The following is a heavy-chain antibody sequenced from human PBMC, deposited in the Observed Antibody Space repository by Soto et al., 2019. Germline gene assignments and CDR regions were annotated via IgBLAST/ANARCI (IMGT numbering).Heavy chain of an antibody. CDR3: AIEDSSSSSYYYGMDV. CDR1: GGTFSSYA. CDR2: IIPIFGTA. D-gene: IGHD6-6*01. J-gene: IGHJ6*02. Sequence: QVQLVQSGAEVKKPGSSVKVSCKASGGTFSSYAISWVRQAPGQGLEWMVGIIPIFGTANYAQKFQGRVTITADKSTSTADMELSSLRSEDTAVYYCAIEDSSSSSYYYGMDVWGQGTTVTVSS. V-gene: IGHV1-69*06.